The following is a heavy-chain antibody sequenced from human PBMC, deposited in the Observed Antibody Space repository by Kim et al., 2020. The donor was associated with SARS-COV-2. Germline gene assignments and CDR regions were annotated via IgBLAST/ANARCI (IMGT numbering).Heavy chain of an antibody. CDR1: GFTFSSYA. CDR3: AKDSSGWYSGQGDSASDY. D-gene: IGHD6-19*01. CDR2: ISGSGGST. Sequence: GGSLRLSCAASGFTFSSYAMSWVRQAPGKGLEWVSAISGSGGSTYYADSVKGRFTISRDNSKNTLYLQMNSLRAEDTAVYYCAKDSSGWYSGQGDSASDYWGQGTLVTVSS. J-gene: IGHJ4*02. V-gene: IGHV3-23*01.